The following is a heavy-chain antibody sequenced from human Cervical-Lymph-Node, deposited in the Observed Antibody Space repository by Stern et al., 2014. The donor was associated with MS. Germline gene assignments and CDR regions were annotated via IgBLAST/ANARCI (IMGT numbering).Heavy chain of an antibody. CDR3: ARHVQGFDY. J-gene: IGHJ4*02. V-gene: IGHV5-51*01. CDR2: IYPYDSDT. Sequence: EVQLVQSGAEVKKPGESLKISCKLSGYSFTIYYIAWVRKMPGKGLEWMGVIYPYDSDTTSSPSFQARVTISADKSITTAYLQWSSLRASDTAMYYCARHVQGFDYWGQGTLVTVSS. CDR1: GYSFTIYY.